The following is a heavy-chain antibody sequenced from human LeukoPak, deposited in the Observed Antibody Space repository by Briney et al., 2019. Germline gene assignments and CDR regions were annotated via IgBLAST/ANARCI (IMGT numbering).Heavy chain of an antibody. D-gene: IGHD6-19*01. V-gene: IGHV3-21*01. CDR3: ARVAVAGPTGWFDP. J-gene: IGHJ5*02. CDR1: GFIFSHYW. Sequence: GGPLRLSCGASGFIFSHYWMSWVRQAPGKGREGVSSISSTSAYIHYADSVKGRFTISRDNTDNVVYLQMNGLRAEDTAVYYCARVAVAGPTGWFDPWGQGTLVTVSS. CDR2: ISSTSAYI.